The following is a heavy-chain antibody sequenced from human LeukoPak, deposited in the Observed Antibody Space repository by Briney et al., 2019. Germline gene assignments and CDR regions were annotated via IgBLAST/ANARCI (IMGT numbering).Heavy chain of an antibody. CDR1: GFTVSSNY. CDR3: ARGTSAAGAHVDY. CDR2: IYSGGST. J-gene: IGHJ4*02. V-gene: IGHV3-66*01. Sequence: GGSLRLSCAASGFTVSSNYMSWVRQAPGKGLEWVSVIYSGGSTYYADSVKGRFTISRDNSKNTLYLQMNSLRAEDTAVYYCARGTSAAGAHVDYWGQGTLVTVSS. D-gene: IGHD6-13*01.